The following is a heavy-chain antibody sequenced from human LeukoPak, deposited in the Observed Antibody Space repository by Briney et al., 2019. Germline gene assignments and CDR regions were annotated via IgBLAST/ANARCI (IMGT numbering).Heavy chain of an antibody. CDR3: ARATHYYDSSGYYDRYYFDY. CDR2: IIPIFGTA. CDR1: GGTFSSYA. Sequence: ASVKVSCKASGGTFSSYAISWVRQAPGQGLEWMGGIIPIFGTANYAQKFQGRVTITADESTSTAYMELSSLRSEDTAVYYCARATHYYDSSGYYDRYYFDYWGQGTLVTVSS. V-gene: IGHV1-69*13. D-gene: IGHD3-22*01. J-gene: IGHJ4*02.